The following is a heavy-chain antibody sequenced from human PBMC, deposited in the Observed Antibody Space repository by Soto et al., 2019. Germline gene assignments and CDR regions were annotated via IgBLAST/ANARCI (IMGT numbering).Heavy chain of an antibody. CDR3: ATYPELGYCSSTSCYVFDY. CDR2: ISAYNGNT. CDR1: GYTFTSYG. D-gene: IGHD2-2*01. Sequence: ASVKVSCKASGYTFTSYGISWVRQAPGQGLEWMGWISAYNGNTNYAQKLQGRVTMTTDTSTSTAYMELRSLRSDDTAVYYCATYPELGYCSSTSCYVFDYWGQGTLVTVSS. J-gene: IGHJ4*02. V-gene: IGHV1-18*01.